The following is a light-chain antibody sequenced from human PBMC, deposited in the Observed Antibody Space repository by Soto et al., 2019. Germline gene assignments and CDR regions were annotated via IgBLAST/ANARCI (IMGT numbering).Light chain of an antibody. Sequence: DIQMTQSPSSLSASVGDGVTITCRASQGIDNYLAWYQQKPGKAPKLLIYGASTLQTGVPSRFRGSGSGTDFTLTIRSLQPEDVATYYCQKYDYVPWTFGQGTKVDIK. CDR3: QKYDYVPWT. CDR2: GAS. V-gene: IGKV1-27*01. J-gene: IGKJ1*01. CDR1: QGIDNY.